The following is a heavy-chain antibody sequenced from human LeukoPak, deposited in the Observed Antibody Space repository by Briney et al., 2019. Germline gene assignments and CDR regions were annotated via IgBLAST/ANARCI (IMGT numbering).Heavy chain of an antibody. V-gene: IGHV3-66*02. CDR3: GSDKLGSGYSSDFDY. J-gene: IGHJ4*02. CDR2: IYTGGTT. Sequence: GGSLTLSCAASGFSVNSNYMNWLRQAPGKGLEWVSAIYTGGTTYYADSVKGRFTISRDNSKNTLYLQMNSLRAEDTAVYYCGSDKLGSGYSSDFDYWGQGTLVTVSS. D-gene: IGHD6-19*01. CDR1: GFSVNSNY.